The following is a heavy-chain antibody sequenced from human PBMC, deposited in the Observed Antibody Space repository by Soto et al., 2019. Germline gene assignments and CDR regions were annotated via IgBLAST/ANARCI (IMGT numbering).Heavy chain of an antibody. D-gene: IGHD5-12*01. CDR3: ARDRGDGYTNI. Sequence: QVQLVQSGAEVKKPGSSVKVSCKASGGTFSSYTISWVRQAPGQGLEWMGRIIPILGIANYAQKFQGRVTITADKSTITADIGLSSLGSGDTAVYYCARDRGDGYTNIWVQGTMVTVSS. CDR2: IIPILGIA. CDR1: GGTFSSYT. V-gene: IGHV1-69*02. J-gene: IGHJ3*02.